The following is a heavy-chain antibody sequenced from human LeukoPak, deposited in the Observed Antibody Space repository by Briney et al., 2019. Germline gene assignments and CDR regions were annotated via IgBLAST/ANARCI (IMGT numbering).Heavy chain of an antibody. CDR3: AQADGTGYFYFQH. V-gene: IGHV6-1*01. CDR1: GDSVSSNSAA. CDR2: TYYRSEWYN. Sequence: SQTLSHTCAISGDSVSSNSAAWNWIRQSPSRGLEWLGRTYYRSEWYNDYAVSVKSRININPDTSKNQFSPQLNSVTPEDTAVYYCAQADGTGYFYFQHWGQGTLVTVSS. D-gene: IGHD3-22*01. J-gene: IGHJ1*01.